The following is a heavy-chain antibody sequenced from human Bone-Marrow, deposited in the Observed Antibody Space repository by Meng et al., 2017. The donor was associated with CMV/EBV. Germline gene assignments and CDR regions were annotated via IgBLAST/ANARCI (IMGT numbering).Heavy chain of an antibody. CDR1: GFTFSSYA. V-gene: IGHV3-30*04. CDR3: ARGPHGGYGMGSYYYYYFGMDV. Sequence: GGSLRLSCAASGFTFSSYAMHWVRQAPGKGLEWVAVISYDGSNKYYADSVKGRFTISRDNAKNTLYLQMNSLRAEDTAVYYCARGPHGGYGMGSYYYYYFGMDVWGQGTTVTVPS. J-gene: IGHJ6*02. CDR2: ISYDGSNK. D-gene: IGHD5-12*01.